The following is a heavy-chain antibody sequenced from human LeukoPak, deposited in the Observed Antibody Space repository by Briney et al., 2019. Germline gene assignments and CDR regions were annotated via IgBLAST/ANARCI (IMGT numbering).Heavy chain of an antibody. CDR1: GFTFSSYG. D-gene: IGHD5-12*01. J-gene: IGHJ6*02. V-gene: IGHV3-30*18. CDR2: ISYDGSNK. CDR3: AKDQNSGYDYRTYGMDV. Sequence: AGRSLRLSRAASGFTFSSYGMHWVRQAPGKGLEWVAVISYDGSNKYYADSVKGRFTISRDNSKNTLYLQMNSLRAEDTAVYYCAKDQNSGYDYRTYGMDVWGQGTTVTVSS.